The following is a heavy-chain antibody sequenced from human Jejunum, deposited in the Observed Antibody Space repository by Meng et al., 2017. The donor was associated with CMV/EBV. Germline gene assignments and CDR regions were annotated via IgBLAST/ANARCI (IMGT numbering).Heavy chain of an antibody. J-gene: IGHJ5*02. V-gene: IGHV1-2*02. Sequence: GYYMHWVRQAPGQGLEWMGWINPDSGATNYAQKLQGRVTMTRDTSIRTAYMELSSLTSDDTAMYFCARDQDIVILPAAPYNYFDPWGQGTLVTVSS. CDR2: INPDSGAT. CDR3: ARDQDIVILPAAPYNYFDP. CDR1: GYY. D-gene: IGHD2-2*01.